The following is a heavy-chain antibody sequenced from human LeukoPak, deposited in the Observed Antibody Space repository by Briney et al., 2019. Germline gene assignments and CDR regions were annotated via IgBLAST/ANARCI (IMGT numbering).Heavy chain of an antibody. CDR2: IIPIFGTA. D-gene: IGHD3-22*01. CDR1: GYTFTSYA. J-gene: IGHJ6*03. CDR3: ARDKDYYDSSEGYMDV. Sequence: SVKVSCKASGYTFTSYAISWVRQAPGQGLEWMGGIIPIFGTANYAQKFQGRVTITADKSTSTAYMELSSLRSEDTAVYYCARDKDYYDSSEGYMDVWGKGTTVTVSS. V-gene: IGHV1-69*06.